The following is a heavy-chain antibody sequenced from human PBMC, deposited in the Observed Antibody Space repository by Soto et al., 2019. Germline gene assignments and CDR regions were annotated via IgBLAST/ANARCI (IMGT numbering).Heavy chain of an antibody. J-gene: IGHJ6*02. CDR2: TYYRSKWYN. V-gene: IGHV6-1*01. D-gene: IGHD2-21*01. CDR3: ARQDTFPVWYYYGMDV. CDR1: GDSVSSNSAA. Sequence: PSQTLSLTCVISGDSVSSNSAAWNWIRQSPSRGLEWLGRTYYRSKWYNDYAVSVKSRITINPDTSKNQFSLQLNSVTPEDTAVYYCARQDTFPVWYYYGMDVWGQGATVTVSS.